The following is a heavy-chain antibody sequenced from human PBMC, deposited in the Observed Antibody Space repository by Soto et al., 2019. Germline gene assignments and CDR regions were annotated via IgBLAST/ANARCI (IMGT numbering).Heavy chain of an antibody. CDR1: GFTFNTYT. V-gene: IGHV3-30-3*01. Sequence: QVQLVASGGGVVQPGRSLRLSCAASGFTFNTYTMHWVRQTPGKGLEWMALISFDGTNKYYADSVKGRFTISRDNSKNTLFLQMNSLRPADTAVYYCATDPGSGWSPFDYWGQGTRVSVSS. J-gene: IGHJ4*02. CDR3: ATDPGSGWSPFDY. CDR2: ISFDGTNK. D-gene: IGHD6-19*01.